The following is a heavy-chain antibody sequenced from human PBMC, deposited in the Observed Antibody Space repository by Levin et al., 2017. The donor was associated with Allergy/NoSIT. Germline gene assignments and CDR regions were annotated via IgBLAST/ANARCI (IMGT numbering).Heavy chain of an antibody. CDR1: GFTFSSYA. D-gene: IGHD3-3*01. J-gene: IGHJ4*02. CDR3: AKDRPLRFLEWLLTDY. V-gene: IGHV3-23*01. CDR2: ISGSGGST. Sequence: GGSLRLSCAASGFTFSSYAMSWVRQAPGKGLEWVSAISGSGGSTYYADSVKGRFTISRDNSKNTLYLQMNSLRAEDTAVYYCAKDRPLRFLEWLLTDYWGQGTLVTVSS.